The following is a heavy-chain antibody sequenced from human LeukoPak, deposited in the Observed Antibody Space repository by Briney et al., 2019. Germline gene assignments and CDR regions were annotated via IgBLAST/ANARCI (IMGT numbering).Heavy chain of an antibody. D-gene: IGHD6-13*01. CDR2: ISSSSGYI. Sequence: GGSLRLSCAASGFTFSTYSMTWVRQAPGKGLEWVSSISSSSGYIYYADSLKGRFTISRDNAKNSLYLQMNSLRAEDTALYYCASGAAAEYYYYYGMDVWGQGTTVTVSS. CDR1: GFTFSTYS. V-gene: IGHV3-21*04. J-gene: IGHJ6*02. CDR3: ASGAAAEYYYYYGMDV.